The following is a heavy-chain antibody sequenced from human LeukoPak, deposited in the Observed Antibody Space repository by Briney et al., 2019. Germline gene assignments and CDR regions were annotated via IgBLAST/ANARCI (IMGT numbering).Heavy chain of an antibody. CDR2: INGDGSST. CDR3: ARDKSGSYKAFDI. Sequence: EGSLRLSCAASGFTFTGYTINWVRQAPGKGLVWVSRINGDGSSTNYADSVKGRFTISRDNSKNTLYLQMNSLRAEDTAVYYCARDKSGSYKAFDIWGQGTMVTVSS. J-gene: IGHJ3*02. CDR1: GFTFTGYT. V-gene: IGHV3-74*01. D-gene: IGHD1-26*01.